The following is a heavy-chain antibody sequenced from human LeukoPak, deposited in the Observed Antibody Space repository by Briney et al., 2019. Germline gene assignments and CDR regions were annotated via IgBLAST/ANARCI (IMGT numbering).Heavy chain of an antibody. Sequence: GGSLRLSCAASGLTFSSYSMNWVRQAPGKGLEWVSSISSSSSYIYYADSVKGRFTISRDNAKNSLYLQMNSLRAEDTAVYYCARGNYDSSGYYSYYFDYWGQGTPVTVSS. CDR2: ISSSSSYI. CDR1: GLTFSSYS. V-gene: IGHV3-21*01. CDR3: ARGNYDSSGYYSYYFDY. D-gene: IGHD3-22*01. J-gene: IGHJ4*02.